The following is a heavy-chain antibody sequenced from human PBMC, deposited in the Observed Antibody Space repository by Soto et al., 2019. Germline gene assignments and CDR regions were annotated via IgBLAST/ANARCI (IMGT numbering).Heavy chain of an antibody. D-gene: IGHD5-18*01. V-gene: IGHV4-59*01. CDR2: IYYSGSP. CDR3: ARGVNTALAYYFYGMDV. Sequence: QVQLQESGPGLVKPSETLSLTCTVSGDSISPYYWTWIRQPPGKGLEWIGYIYYSGSPSYNPSLKSRVTISVDTSKNQFSLRLSSVTAADTAKYYCARGVNTALAYYFYGMDVWGQGTTVTLSS. J-gene: IGHJ6*02. CDR1: GDSISPYY.